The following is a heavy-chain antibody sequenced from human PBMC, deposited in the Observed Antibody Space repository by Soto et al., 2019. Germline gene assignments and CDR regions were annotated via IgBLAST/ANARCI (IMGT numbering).Heavy chain of an antibody. CDR2: INPNSGGT. V-gene: IGHV1-2*04. J-gene: IGHJ6*02. CDR1: GYTFTGYY. D-gene: IGHD6-19*01. CDR3: AKQWLVRDYGMDV. Sequence: ASVNVSCKASGYTFTGYYMHWVRQAPGQGLEWMGWINPNSGGTNYAQKFQGWVTMTRDTSISTAYMELSRLRSDDTAVYYCAKQWLVRDYGMDVWGQGTTVTVSS.